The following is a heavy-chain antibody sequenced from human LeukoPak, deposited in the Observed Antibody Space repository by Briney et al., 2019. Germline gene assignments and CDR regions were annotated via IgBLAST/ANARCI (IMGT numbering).Heavy chain of an antibody. CDR2: IYYSGST. CDR1: GGSISSYY. V-gene: IGHV4-59*01. D-gene: IGHD3-22*01. J-gene: IGHJ4*02. Sequence: SETLSLTCTVSGGSISSYYWSWIRQPPGKGLEWIGYIYYSGSTNYNPSLKSRVTISVDTSKNQFSLKLSSVTAADTAVYYCARGDSDYYDSSGYYSDYWGQGTLVTVSS. CDR3: ARGDSDYYDSSGYYSDY.